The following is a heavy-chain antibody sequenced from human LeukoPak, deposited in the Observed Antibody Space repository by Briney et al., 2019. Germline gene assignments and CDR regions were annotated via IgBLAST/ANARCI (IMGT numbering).Heavy chain of an antibody. CDR2: IKQDGSEK. CDR1: EFTFSSYW. CDR3: ASYSYGVGYYFDY. J-gene: IGHJ4*02. D-gene: IGHD5-18*01. V-gene: IGHV3-7*01. Sequence: GGSLRLSCAASEFTFSSYWMHWVRQAPGKGLVWVANIKQDGSEKYYVDSVKGRFTISRDNAKNSLYLQMNSLRAEDTAVYYCASYSYGVGYYFDYWGQGTLVTVSS.